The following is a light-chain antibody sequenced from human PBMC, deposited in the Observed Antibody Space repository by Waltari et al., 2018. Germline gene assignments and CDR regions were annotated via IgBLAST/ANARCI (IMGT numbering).Light chain of an antibody. CDR2: DAS. Sequence: SCRASQSVGSYLAWSQQKRGQAPRLRIYDASNRATGIPARFSGSGSGTDFTLTIISLEPEDFAVYYCQQRSDWPRTFGQVTKVDIK. V-gene: IGKV3-11*01. CDR3: QQRSDWPRT. J-gene: IGKJ1*01. CDR1: QSVGSY.